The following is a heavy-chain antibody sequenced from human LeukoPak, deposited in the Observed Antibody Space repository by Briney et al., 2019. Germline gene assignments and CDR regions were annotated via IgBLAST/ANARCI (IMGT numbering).Heavy chain of an antibody. CDR2: IKEDGSAQ. J-gene: IGHJ4*02. V-gene: IGHV3-7*01. Sequence: GGSLRLSCAASRFTFNSYAMSWVRQAPGKGLEWVANIKEDGSAQYYADSVKGRFTISRDNTKNSLYLQMNSLTAEDTAMYYCAKDGDGYHNWGQGALVTVSS. D-gene: IGHD3-9*01. CDR1: RFTFNSYA. CDR3: AKDGDGYHN.